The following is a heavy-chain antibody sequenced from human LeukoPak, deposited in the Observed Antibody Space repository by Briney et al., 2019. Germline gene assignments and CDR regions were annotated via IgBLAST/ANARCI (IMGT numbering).Heavy chain of an antibody. CDR2: ISSSSSYI. J-gene: IGHJ4*02. CDR1: GFTFSSYS. CDR3: ATGWGGSGSSHFDY. Sequence: GGSLRLSCAASGFTFSSYSMNWVRQAPGKGLEWVSSISSSSSYIYYADSVKGRFTISRDNAKNSLYLQMNSLRAEDTAVYCCATGWGGSGSSHFDYWGQGTLVTVSS. D-gene: IGHD3-10*01. V-gene: IGHV3-21*01.